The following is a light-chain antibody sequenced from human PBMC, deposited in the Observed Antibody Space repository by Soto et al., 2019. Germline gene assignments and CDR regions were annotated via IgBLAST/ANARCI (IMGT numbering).Light chain of an antibody. V-gene: IGKV1-9*01. CDR1: QDITNY. CDR3: HHLAGT. Sequence: QLTQSPSSLSASIGDRVTITCRASQDITNYLAWYQQQPGKAPKLLVYSASTLHSGVPTRFSGSGSGTEFIITIGRLQPEDFATYYCHHLAGTFGQGTKLEMK. J-gene: IGKJ2*01. CDR2: SAS.